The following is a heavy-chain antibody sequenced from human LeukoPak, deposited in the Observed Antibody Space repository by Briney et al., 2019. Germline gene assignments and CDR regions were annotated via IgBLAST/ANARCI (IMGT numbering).Heavy chain of an antibody. J-gene: IGHJ4*02. CDR1: GFTFSSYS. CDR2: ISSSSSYI. Sequence: GGSLRLSCAASGFTFSSYSMNWVLHAPGKGLWWVSSISSSSSYIYYADSVKGRFTISRDNAKNSLYLQMNSLRAEDTAVYYCARDPEGGSYYPDYWGQGTLVTVSS. CDR3: ARDPEGGSYYPDY. D-gene: IGHD1-26*01. V-gene: IGHV3-21*01.